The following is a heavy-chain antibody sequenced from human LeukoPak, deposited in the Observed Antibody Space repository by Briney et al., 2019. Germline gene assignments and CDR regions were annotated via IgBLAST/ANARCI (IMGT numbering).Heavy chain of an antibody. J-gene: IGHJ5*02. CDR2: IYHSGST. D-gene: IGHD3-3*01. Sequence: SETLSLTCTVSGYSISSGYYWGWIRQPPGKGLEWIGSIYHSGSTYYNPSPKSRVTISVDTSKNQFSLKLSSVTAADTAVYYCARVDGVVTSLDPWGQGTLVTVSS. V-gene: IGHV4-38-2*02. CDR1: GYSISSGYY. CDR3: ARVDGVVTSLDP.